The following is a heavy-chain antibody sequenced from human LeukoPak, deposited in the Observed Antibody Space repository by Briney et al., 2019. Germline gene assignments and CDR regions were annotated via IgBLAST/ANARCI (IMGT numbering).Heavy chain of an antibody. CDR3: ARDLLYYDFWSGYYKLGLGFDY. CDR1: GFTFSSYW. Sequence: GGSLRLSCAASGFTFSSYWMSWVRQAPGKGLEWVANIKQDGSEKYYVDSVKGRFTISRDNAKNSLYLQMNSLRAEDTAVYYCARDLLYYDFWSGYYKLGLGFDYWGQGTLVTVSS. CDR2: IKQDGSEK. D-gene: IGHD3-3*01. J-gene: IGHJ4*02. V-gene: IGHV3-7*01.